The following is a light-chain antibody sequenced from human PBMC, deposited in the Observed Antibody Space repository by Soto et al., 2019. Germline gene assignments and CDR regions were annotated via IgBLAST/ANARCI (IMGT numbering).Light chain of an antibody. CDR3: CSYAGGFYV. V-gene: IGLV2-11*01. Sequence: QSALTQPPSVSGSPGQSVTISCTGTSSDVGGYDYVSWYQQHPGKAPKVIIFDVIKRPSGVPDRFSGSKSGSTASLTISGLQPDDEADYCCCSYAGGFYVVGTGTKLTVL. CDR1: SSDVGGYDY. CDR2: DVI. J-gene: IGLJ1*01.